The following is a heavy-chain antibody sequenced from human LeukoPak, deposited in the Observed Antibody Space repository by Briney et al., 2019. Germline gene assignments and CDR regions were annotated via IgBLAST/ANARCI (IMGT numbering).Heavy chain of an antibody. V-gene: IGHV1-69*13. D-gene: IGHD3-10*01. CDR1: GGTFSSYA. Sequence: ASVKVSCKASGGTFSSYAISWVRQAPGQGLEWMGRIIPIFGTANYAQKFQGRVTITADESTSTAYMELSSLRSEDTAVYYCARESYYGSGSAYFDPWGQGTLVTVSS. CDR2: IIPIFGTA. J-gene: IGHJ5*02. CDR3: ARESYYGSGSAYFDP.